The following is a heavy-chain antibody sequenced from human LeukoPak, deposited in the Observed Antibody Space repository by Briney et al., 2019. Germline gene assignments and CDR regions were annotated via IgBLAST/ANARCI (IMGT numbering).Heavy chain of an antibody. J-gene: IGHJ6*02. Sequence: PGGSLRLSCAASGFTFSSYAMHWVRQAPGKGLEWVAVISYDGSNKHYADSVKGRFTISRDNSKNTLYLQMNSLRAEDTAVYYCARDHFVVVVPAAHYYYYYGMDVWGQGTTVTVSS. CDR3: ARDHFVVVVPAAHYYYYYGMDV. CDR1: GFTFSSYA. D-gene: IGHD2-2*01. V-gene: IGHV3-30-3*01. CDR2: ISYDGSNK.